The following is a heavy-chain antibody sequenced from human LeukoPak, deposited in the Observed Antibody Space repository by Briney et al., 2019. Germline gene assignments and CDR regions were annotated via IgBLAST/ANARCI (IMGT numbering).Heavy chain of an antibody. CDR2: ISYDGSNK. CDR1: GFTFSSYA. J-gene: IGHJ4*02. CDR3: ANADTAMVQGSDY. V-gene: IGHV3-30*04. Sequence: GRSLRLSCAASGFTFSSYAMHWVRQAPGKGLEWVAVISYDGSNKYYADSVKGRFTISRDNSKNTLYLQMNSLRAEDTAVYYCANADTAMVQGSDYWGQGTLVTVSS. D-gene: IGHD5-18*01.